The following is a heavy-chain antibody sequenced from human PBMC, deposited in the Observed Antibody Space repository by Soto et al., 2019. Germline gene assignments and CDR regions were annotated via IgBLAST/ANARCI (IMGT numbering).Heavy chain of an antibody. D-gene: IGHD2-15*01. CDR1: GYTFTSYG. CDR3: ARFSNPYCSGGSCYSVDY. J-gene: IGHJ4*02. V-gene: IGHV1-18*01. Sequence: QVPLVQSGAEVKKSGASVKVSCKASGYTFTSYGISWVRQAPGQGLEWMGWISAYNGNTNYAQKLQGRVTMTTDTSTSTAYMELRSLRSDDTAVYYCARFSNPYCSGGSCYSVDYWGQGTLVTVSS. CDR2: ISAYNGNT.